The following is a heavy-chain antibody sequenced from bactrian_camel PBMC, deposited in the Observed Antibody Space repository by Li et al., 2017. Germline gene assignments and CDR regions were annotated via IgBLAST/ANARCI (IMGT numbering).Heavy chain of an antibody. CDR3: AAAPYNTLTRDRSVYTW. CDR2: ITWLGIT. CDR1: YDATASRGS. V-gene: IGHV3S53*01. Sequence: VQLVESGGGLVQPGGSLRLSCAASYDATASRGSMAWFRQVSRKEREAVAIITWLGITTYADSVKGRFTVTKDNTDNTLLLRMNRLKPEDTAMYYCAAAPYNTLTRDRSVYTWWGRGTQVTVS. J-gene: IGHJ4*01.